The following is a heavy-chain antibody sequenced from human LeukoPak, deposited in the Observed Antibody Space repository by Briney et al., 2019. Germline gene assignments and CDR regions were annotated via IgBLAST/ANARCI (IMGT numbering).Heavy chain of an antibody. J-gene: IGHJ5*02. CDR1: GGSISSGGYS. D-gene: IGHD2-2*01. V-gene: IGHV4-30-2*01. Sequence: PSETLSLTCAVSGGSISSGGYSWSWIRQPPGKGLEWIGYIYHSGSTYYNPSLKSRVTISVDRSKNQFSLKLSSVTAADTAVYYCARDLRCSSTSCYSGWFDPWGQGTLVTVSS. CDR3: ARDLRCSSTSCYSGWFDP. CDR2: IYHSGST.